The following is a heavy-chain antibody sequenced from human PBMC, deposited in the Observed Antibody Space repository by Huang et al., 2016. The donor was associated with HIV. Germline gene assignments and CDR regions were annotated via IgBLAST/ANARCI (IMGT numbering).Heavy chain of an antibody. CDR3: ATTDASLATSFDH. CDR2: GYPGNSET. V-gene: IGHV5-51*03. CDR1: GYIFGNFW. Sequence: EVQLEKLGAEVKKPGESLRISCKASGYIFGNFWIGGVRRMPGKGLEWMGFGYPGNSETRYGPSVYGRVTVSVDKSIATAYLQWSSLRPSDTARYYCATTDASLATSFDHWGRGTMLTVSS. J-gene: IGHJ4*02.